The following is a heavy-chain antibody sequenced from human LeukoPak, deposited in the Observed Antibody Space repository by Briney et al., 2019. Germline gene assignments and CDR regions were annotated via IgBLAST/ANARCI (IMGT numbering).Heavy chain of an antibody. V-gene: IGHV1-69*04. J-gene: IGHJ3*02. CDR1: GGTFSSYA. Sequence: ASVNVSCKASGGTFSSYAISWVRQAPGQGLEWMGRIIPILGIANYAQKFQGRVTITADKSTSTAYMELSSLRSEDTAVYYCARARLPATAYDAFDIWGQGTMVTVSS. CDR3: ARARLPATAYDAFDI. CDR2: IIPILGIA. D-gene: IGHD2-2*01.